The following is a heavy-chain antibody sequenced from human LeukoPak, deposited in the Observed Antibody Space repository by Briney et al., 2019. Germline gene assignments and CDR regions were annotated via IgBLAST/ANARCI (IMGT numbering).Heavy chain of an antibody. Sequence: ASVKVSCKASGYTFTDYYLHWVRQAPGQGLEWMGIINPSGGSTSYAQKFQGRVTMTRDTSTSTVYMELSSLRSEDTAVYYCARIRYSGSYWFNWYFDLWGRGTLVTVSS. V-gene: IGHV1-46*01. CDR3: ARIRYSGSYWFNWYFDL. D-gene: IGHD1-26*01. CDR2: INPSGGST. J-gene: IGHJ2*01. CDR1: GYTFTDYY.